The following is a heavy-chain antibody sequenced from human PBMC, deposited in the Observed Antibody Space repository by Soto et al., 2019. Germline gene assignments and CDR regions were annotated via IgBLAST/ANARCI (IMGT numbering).Heavy chain of an antibody. Sequence: SETLSLTCAVSGGSISSGGYSWSWIRQPPGKGLEWIGYIYHSGSTYYNPSLKSRVTISVDRSKNQFSLKLSSVTAADTAVYYCARGPYSSSWYGVSYYFDYWGQGTLVTDSS. CDR1: GGSISSGGYS. CDR2: IYHSGST. V-gene: IGHV4-30-2*01. J-gene: IGHJ4*02. CDR3: ARGPYSSSWYGVSYYFDY. D-gene: IGHD6-13*01.